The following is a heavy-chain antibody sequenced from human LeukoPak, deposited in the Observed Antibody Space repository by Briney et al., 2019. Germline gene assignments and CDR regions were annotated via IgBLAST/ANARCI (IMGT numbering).Heavy chain of an antibody. CDR3: AIDPGTVDTPMVPVWDY. D-gene: IGHD5-18*01. J-gene: IGHJ4*02. CDR2: ISSTSTYI. CDR1: GLTFSNYK. Sequence: GESLRLSCAASGLTFSNYKMNWVRQAPGRGLEWVSSISSTSTYIYYTDSVKGRFTISRDNAKNSLYMQMNSLRAEDTAVYYCAIDPGTVDTPMVPVWDYWGQGTVVTVSS. V-gene: IGHV3-21*01.